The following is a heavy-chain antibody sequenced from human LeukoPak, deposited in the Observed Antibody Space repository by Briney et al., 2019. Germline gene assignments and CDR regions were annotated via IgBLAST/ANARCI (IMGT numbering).Heavy chain of an antibody. CDR2: IYYSGST. D-gene: IGHD4-17*01. CDR3: ARGMTTVTK. J-gene: IGHJ4*02. V-gene: IGHV4-39*01. Sequence: PSETLSLTCTVSGGSISSSSYYWGWIRQPPGKGLEWIGSIYYSGSTYYNPSLKSRVTISVDTSKNQFSLKLSSVTAADTAVYYCARGMTTVTKWGQGTLVTVSS. CDR1: GGSISSSSYY.